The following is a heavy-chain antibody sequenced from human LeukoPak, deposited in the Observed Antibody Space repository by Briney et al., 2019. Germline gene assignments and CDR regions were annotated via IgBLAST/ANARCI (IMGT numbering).Heavy chain of an antibody. J-gene: IGHJ4*02. V-gene: IGHV3-11*04. CDR1: GFTFSDYY. CDR3: ARASEDSRGHYQGFDS. Sequence: GGSLRLSCAASGFTFSDYYMGWIRQAPGKGLEWVSYITNNGRKTYYADSVKGRFAISRDNARYSLYLKINSLRAEDTAVYYCARASEDSRGHYQGFDSWGQGTLVTVSS. CDR2: ITNNGRKT. D-gene: IGHD3-22*01.